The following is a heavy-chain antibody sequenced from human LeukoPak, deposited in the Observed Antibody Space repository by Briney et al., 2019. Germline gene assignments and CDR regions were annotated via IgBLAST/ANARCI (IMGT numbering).Heavy chain of an antibody. J-gene: IGHJ6*03. Sequence: SETLSLTCTVSGGSISSYYWSWIRQPAGEGLEWIGRIYTSGSTNYNPSLKSRVTMSVDTSKNQFSLKLSSVTAADTAVYYCARERPYCSGGSCYIYYYYYMDVWGKGTTVTISS. D-gene: IGHD2-15*01. CDR2: IYTSGST. CDR3: ARERPYCSGGSCYIYYYYYMDV. CDR1: GGSISSYY. V-gene: IGHV4-4*07.